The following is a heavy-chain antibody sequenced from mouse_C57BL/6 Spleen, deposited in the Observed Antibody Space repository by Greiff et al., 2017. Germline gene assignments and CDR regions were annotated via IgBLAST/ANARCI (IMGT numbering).Heavy chain of an antibody. CDR3: ARFHDYDEGYAMDY. CDR2: IYPRSGNT. V-gene: IGHV1-81*01. CDR1: GYTFTSYG. Sequence: QVQLQQSGAELARPGASVKLSCKASGYTFTSYGISWVKQRTGQGLEWIGEIYPRSGNTYYNEKFKGKATLTADKSSSTAYMELRSLTSEDSAVYFCARFHDYDEGYAMDYWGQGTSVTVSS. J-gene: IGHJ4*01. D-gene: IGHD2-4*01.